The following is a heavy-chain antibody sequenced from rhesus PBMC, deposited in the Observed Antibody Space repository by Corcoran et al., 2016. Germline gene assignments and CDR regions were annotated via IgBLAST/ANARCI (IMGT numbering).Heavy chain of an antibody. Sequence: QVQLQESGPGLVKPSETLSLTCAVSGYSISSGYGWSWIRQPPGKGLEWIGYIGGISGSTNYNPSLQSRVTISKDTSKNQFSLKLSSVTAADTAVYYCASGSGWSLDYWGQGVLVTVSS. J-gene: IGHJ4*01. D-gene: IGHD6S26*01. CDR2: IGGISGST. CDR1: GYSISSGYG. CDR3: ASGSGWSLDY. V-gene: IGHV4-127*01.